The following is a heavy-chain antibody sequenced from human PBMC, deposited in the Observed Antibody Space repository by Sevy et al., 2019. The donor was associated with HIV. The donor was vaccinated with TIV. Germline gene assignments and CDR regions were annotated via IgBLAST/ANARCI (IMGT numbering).Heavy chain of an antibody. V-gene: IGHV3-30*18. CDR2: ISYDGRNK. J-gene: IGHJ6*02. CDR1: GIIFTTSG. D-gene: IGHD3-9*01. CDR3: AKDFTGYHGMDV. Sequence: RGSLRLSCAVSGIIFTTSGMHWVRQAPGKGLEWVAVISYDGRNKFYGDSVKGRFTISRDNSKNILYLQMNSLRAEDTAVYYCAKDFTGYHGMDVWGQGTMVTVSS.